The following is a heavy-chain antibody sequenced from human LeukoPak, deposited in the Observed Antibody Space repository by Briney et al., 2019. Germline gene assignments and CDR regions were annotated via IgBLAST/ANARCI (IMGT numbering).Heavy chain of an antibody. CDR1: GFTFSSYA. V-gene: IGHV3-23*01. J-gene: IGHJ6*03. CDR2: ISGSGGST. D-gene: IGHD5-12*01. Sequence: PVGSLRLSCAASGFTFSSYAMSSVRQAPGKGLDWVSAISGSGGSTYYADSVKGRFTISRDNSKNTLYLQMNSLRAEDTAVYYCAKGGGYVTYYYMDVWGKGTTVTVSS. CDR3: AKGGGYVTYYYMDV.